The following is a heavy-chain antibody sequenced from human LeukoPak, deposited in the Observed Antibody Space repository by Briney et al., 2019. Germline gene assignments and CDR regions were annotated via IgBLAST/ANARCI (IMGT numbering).Heavy chain of an antibody. V-gene: IGHV4-4*07. CDR1: GGSMSSYY. CDR2: IYTSGST. Sequence: SETLSLTCTVSGGSMSSYYWSRIRQPAGKGLEWIGRIYTSGSTNYNPSLKGRVTISVDTSKNQFSLKLSSVTAADTAVYYCARYRPGSVVTVYDAFDIWGQGTMVTVSS. J-gene: IGHJ3*02. CDR3: ARYRPGSVVTVYDAFDI. D-gene: IGHD2-21*02.